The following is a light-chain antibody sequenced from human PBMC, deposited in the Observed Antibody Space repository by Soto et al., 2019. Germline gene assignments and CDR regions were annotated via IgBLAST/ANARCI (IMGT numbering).Light chain of an antibody. J-gene: IGKJ1*01. Sequence: EIVMPQSPAPLSVSPGERATLSCRASQSVSSNLAWYQQKPGQAPRLLIYGASTRATGIPARFSGSGSGTEFTLTISSLQSEDFAVYCCQQYNNWPPWTFGQGTKVEIK. CDR3: QQYNNWPPWT. CDR2: GAS. CDR1: QSVSSN. V-gene: IGKV3-15*01.